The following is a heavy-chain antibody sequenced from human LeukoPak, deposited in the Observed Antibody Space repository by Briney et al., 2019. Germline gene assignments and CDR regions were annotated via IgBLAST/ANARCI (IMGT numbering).Heavy chain of an antibody. Sequence: PGGSLRLSCAASGFTFSSYAMSWVRQAPGKGLEWVSAISGSGGSTYYADSVKGRFTISRDNSKNTLYLQMNSLRAEDTAVYYCAREYCSSTSCYIYYYGMDVWGQGTTVTVSS. V-gene: IGHV3-23*01. D-gene: IGHD2-2*02. CDR1: GFTFSSYA. CDR3: AREYCSSTSCYIYYYGMDV. CDR2: ISGSGGST. J-gene: IGHJ6*02.